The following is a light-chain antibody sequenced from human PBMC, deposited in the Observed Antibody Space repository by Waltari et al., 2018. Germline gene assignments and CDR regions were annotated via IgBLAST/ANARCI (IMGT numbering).Light chain of an antibody. CDR1: QGISSY. V-gene: IGKV1-8*01. CDR2: AAS. CDR3: QQYYSYPPT. Sequence: AIRMTQSPSSFSASTGDRVAITCRASQGISSYLSWYQQKPGIDPKLLIYAASTLQSGLPSRFSGSGSGTDFTLTISCLQSEDFATYYCQQYYSYPPTFGQGTKLEIK. J-gene: IGKJ2*01.